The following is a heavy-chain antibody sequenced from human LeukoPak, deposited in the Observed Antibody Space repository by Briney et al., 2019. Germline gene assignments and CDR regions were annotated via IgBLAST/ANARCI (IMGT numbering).Heavy chain of an antibody. CDR2: ISAYNGNT. CDR1: GYTFTSYG. CDR3: PRVSLVATIGIAAAGTGDY. D-gene: IGHD6-13*01. V-gene: IGHV1-18*01. Sequence: ASVKVSCKASGYTFTSYGISWVRQAPGQGLEWMGWISAYNGNTNYAQKLQGRVTMTTDTSTSTAYMELRSLRSDDTAVYYCPRVSLVATIGIAAAGTGDYWGQGTLVTVSS. J-gene: IGHJ4*02.